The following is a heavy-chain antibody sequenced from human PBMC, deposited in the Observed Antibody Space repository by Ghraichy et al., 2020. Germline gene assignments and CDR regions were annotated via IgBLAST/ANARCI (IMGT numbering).Heavy chain of an antibody. D-gene: IGHD1-26*01. CDR3: ARTGVGATTIDS. CDR2: IYYSGNT. V-gene: IGHV4-31*03. J-gene: IGHJ4*02. Sequence: SQTLPLTCTVSGDSISSVGHYWSWIRQHPGKGLEWIGYIYYSGNTYYNPSLKSRVAITVDTSKNQFSLKLTSVTVADTAVYYCARTGVGATTIDSWGQGTLVTVSS. CDR1: GDSISSVGHY.